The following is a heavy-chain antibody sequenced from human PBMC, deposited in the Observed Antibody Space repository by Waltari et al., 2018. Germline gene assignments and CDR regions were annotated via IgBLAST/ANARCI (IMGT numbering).Heavy chain of an antibody. J-gene: IGHJ4*02. V-gene: IGHV4-39*01. D-gene: IGHD6-13*01. CDR3: ARHLGSSWPY. CDR2: IYYSGRT. Sequence: QLQLQESGPGLVKPSETLSLTCTVSGGSISSSSYYWGWIRQPPVKGLEWIGSIYYSGRTYYNPSLKSRVTISVDTSKNQCSLKLSSVTAADTAVYYCARHLGSSWPYWGQGTLVTVSS. CDR1: GGSISSSSYY.